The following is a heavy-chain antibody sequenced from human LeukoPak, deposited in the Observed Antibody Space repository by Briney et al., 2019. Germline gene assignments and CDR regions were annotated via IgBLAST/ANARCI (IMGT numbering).Heavy chain of an antibody. J-gene: IGHJ6*03. CDR3: ASPGLSYSPSSGRGDYYYYMDV. Sequence: ASVKVSCKASGYTFTGYYMHWVRQAPGQGLEWMGWIDPNRGGTNYAQKFQGRVTMTRYTSISTAYMELSRLRSDDTAVYYCASPGLSYSPSSGRGDYYYYMDVWGKGTTVTVSS. CDR1: GYTFTGYY. D-gene: IGHD6-6*01. CDR2: IDPNRGGT. V-gene: IGHV1-2*02.